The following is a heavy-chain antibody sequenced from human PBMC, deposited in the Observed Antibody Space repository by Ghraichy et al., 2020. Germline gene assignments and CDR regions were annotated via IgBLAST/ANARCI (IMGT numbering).Heavy chain of an antibody. D-gene: IGHD4-17*01. Sequence: GGSLRLSCAASGFTFDDYALHWVRQAPGKGLEWVSGISWNSGSIGYAATVRGRFTISRDNAKNSLYLQMNSLRAEDTALYYGAKESTVTTYPYFYYYGMDVWGQGTTVTVSS. V-gene: IGHV3-9*01. CDR3: AKESTVTTYPYFYYYGMDV. J-gene: IGHJ6*02. CDR1: GFTFDDYA. CDR2: ISWNSGSI.